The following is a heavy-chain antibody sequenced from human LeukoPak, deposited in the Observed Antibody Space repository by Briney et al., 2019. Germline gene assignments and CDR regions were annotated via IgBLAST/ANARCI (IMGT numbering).Heavy chain of an antibody. Sequence: EPSETLSLTCTVSGDSISSYYWSWIRQPPGKGLQWIGYIYYSGSTNYNPSLKSRVTISVDTSKKQLSLKLSSVTAADTAVYFCARGLPLDIVVVAAALGGAFDIWGQGTMVTVSS. D-gene: IGHD2-2*01. J-gene: IGHJ3*02. V-gene: IGHV4-59*01. CDR3: ARGLPLDIVVVAAALGGAFDI. CDR1: GDSISSYY. CDR2: IYYSGST.